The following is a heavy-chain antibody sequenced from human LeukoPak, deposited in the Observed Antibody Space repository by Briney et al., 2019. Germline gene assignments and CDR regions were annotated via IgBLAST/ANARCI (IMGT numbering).Heavy chain of an antibody. J-gene: IGHJ4*02. CDR3: ARVTYYYGSGSYSDY. V-gene: IGHV1-2*02. CDR1: GYTFTGYY. D-gene: IGHD3-10*01. Sequence: GASVKVSCKASGYTFTGYYMHWVRQAPGQGLEWMGWINPNSGGTNYAQKFQGRVTMTRDTSISTAYMELSRLRSDDTAVYYCARVTYYYGSGSYSDYWGQGPLVTVSS. CDR2: INPNSGGT.